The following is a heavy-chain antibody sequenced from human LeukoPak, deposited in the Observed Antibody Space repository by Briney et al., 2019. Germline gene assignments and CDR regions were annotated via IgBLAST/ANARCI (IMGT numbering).Heavy chain of an antibody. V-gene: IGHV4-59*01. CDR2: IYYIGST. CDR1: GGSMSHYY. CDR3: ARDTGYSYGNWFDP. D-gene: IGHD5-12*01. Sequence: SETLSLTCTVSGGSMSHYYWSWIRQPPGKGLEWIAYIYYIGSTNYNPSLKSRVSISVDTSKNQFSLRLTSLTPADTAVYYCARDTGYSYGNWFDPWGQGTLVTVSS. J-gene: IGHJ5*02.